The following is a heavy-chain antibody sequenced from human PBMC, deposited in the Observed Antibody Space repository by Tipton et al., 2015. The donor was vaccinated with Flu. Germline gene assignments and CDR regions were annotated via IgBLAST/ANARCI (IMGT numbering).Heavy chain of an antibody. Sequence: SLRLSCAASGFTFSVYYMSWIRQAPGKGLEWVSYISSSGSALYYADSVKGRFTISRDNAKNSLFLQMNSLRAEDTAVYSCARDGGTSGAFDIWGQGTVVTV. J-gene: IGHJ3*02. CDR1: GFTFSVYY. D-gene: IGHD2-2*01. V-gene: IGHV3-11*01. CDR3: ARDGGTSGAFDI. CDR2: ISSSGSAL.